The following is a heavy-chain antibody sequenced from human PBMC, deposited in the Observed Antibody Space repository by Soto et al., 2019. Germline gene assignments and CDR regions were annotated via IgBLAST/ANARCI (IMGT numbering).Heavy chain of an antibody. CDR3: ARDCSGGSCYPALGA. D-gene: IGHD2-15*01. J-gene: IGHJ5*02. V-gene: IGHV3-53*01. CDR1: GFSVSSHY. CDR2: IYSGGDT. Sequence: EVQLVESGGGLIQPGGSLRLTCAASGFSVSSHYMSWVRQAPGKGLEWVSFIYSGGDTYYADSVKGRFTISRDNYKNTLYLQMNRLRVDDTAFYYCARDCSGGSCYPALGAWGQGTLVTVSS.